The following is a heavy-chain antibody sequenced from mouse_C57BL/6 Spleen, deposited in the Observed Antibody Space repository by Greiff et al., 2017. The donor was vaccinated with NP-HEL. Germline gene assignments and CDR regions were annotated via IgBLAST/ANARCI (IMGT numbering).Heavy chain of an antibody. Sequence: VPLQQSGPELVKPGASVKISCKASGYTFTDYYMNWVKQSHGKSLEWIGDINPNNGGTSYNQKFKGKATLTVDKSSSTAYMELRSLTSEDSAVYYCARDNYAMDYWGQGTSVTVSS. CDR1: GYTFTDYY. CDR3: ARDNYAMDY. CDR2: INPNNGGT. V-gene: IGHV1-26*01. J-gene: IGHJ4*01.